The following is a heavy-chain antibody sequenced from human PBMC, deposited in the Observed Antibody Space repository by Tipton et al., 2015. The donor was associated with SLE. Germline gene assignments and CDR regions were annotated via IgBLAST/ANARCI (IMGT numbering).Heavy chain of an antibody. J-gene: IGHJ1*01. CDR1: GGSISSYY. CDR3: ARHDGYYDRTFQH. V-gene: IGHV4-59*08. Sequence: LTLSCTVPGGSISSYYWSWIRQPPGKELEWIGYMYYSGSTNNHPSLQSRVTMSVDTSKNQFSLKLISVTAADTAVYYFARHDGYYDRTFQHWGPGPLVTVSS. D-gene: IGHD3-22*01. CDR2: MYYSGST.